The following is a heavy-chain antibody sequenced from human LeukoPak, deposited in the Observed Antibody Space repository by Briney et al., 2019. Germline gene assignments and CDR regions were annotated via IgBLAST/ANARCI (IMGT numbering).Heavy chain of an antibody. CDR3: ATVRSGYVFDY. CDR1: GSTISTYW. J-gene: IGHJ4*02. Sequence: GGSLRLSCAASGSTISTYWMSWVRQAPGKGVEWVANIKQDGSDKYYVDSVKGRFTISRDNAKNSLSLQMNGLRAEDTAVYYCATVRSGYVFDYWGQGTLVTVSS. D-gene: IGHD3-3*01. V-gene: IGHV3-7*01. CDR2: IKQDGSDK.